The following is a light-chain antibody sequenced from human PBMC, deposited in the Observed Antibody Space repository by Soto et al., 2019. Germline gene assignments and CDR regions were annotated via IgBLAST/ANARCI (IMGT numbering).Light chain of an antibody. CDR1: NSDVGAYNF. V-gene: IGLV2-14*01. J-gene: IGLJ2*01. Sequence: QSALTQPASVSGSPGQSITISCTGTNSDVGAYNFVSWYQHHPGKAPKLMIYEVIDRPSGVSNRFSGSKSGNTASLTISGLQAEDEADYYCSSYTTSSTLVFGGGTQLTVL. CDR3: SSYTTSSTLV. CDR2: EVI.